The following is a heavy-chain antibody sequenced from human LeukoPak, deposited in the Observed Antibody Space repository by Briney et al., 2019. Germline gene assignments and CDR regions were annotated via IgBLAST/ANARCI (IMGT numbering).Heavy chain of an antibody. Sequence: GSLRLSCAASGFTFSSYAMSWVRQAPGKGLEWVSAISGSGGSTYYADSVRGRFTISRDNSKNTLYLQMNSLRAEDTAVYYCAKDKYSPNINNWFDPWGQGTLVTVSS. V-gene: IGHV3-23*01. CDR1: GFTFSSYA. CDR3: AKDKYSPNINNWFDP. D-gene: IGHD5-18*01. CDR2: ISGSGGST. J-gene: IGHJ5*02.